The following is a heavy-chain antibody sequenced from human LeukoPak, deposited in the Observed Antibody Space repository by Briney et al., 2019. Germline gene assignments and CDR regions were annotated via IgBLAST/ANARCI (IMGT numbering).Heavy chain of an antibody. CDR1: GFTFSTYG. Sequence: PGGSLRLSCAASGFTFSTYGIHWVRQAPGKGLEWVAAIWPDGSYKYYADSVKGRFTISRDNSKNTLYLQLNSLRADDTAVFYCAQATAGRYEHWGQGTLVTVSS. CDR3: AQATAGRYEH. V-gene: IGHV3-33*06. D-gene: IGHD3-9*01. J-gene: IGHJ1*01. CDR2: IWPDGSYK.